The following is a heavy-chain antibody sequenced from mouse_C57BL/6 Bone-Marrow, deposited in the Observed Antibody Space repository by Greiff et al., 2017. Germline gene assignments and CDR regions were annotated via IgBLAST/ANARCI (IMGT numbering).Heavy chain of an antibody. D-gene: IGHD1-1*01. CDR1: GFNIKDDY. CDR2: IDPENGDT. CDR3: TTPLDTTVVATDY. V-gene: IGHV14-4*01. J-gene: IGHJ2*01. Sequence: DVQLVESGAELVRPGASAKLSCTASGFNIKDDYMHWVKQRPEQGLEWIGWIDPENGDTEYASKFQGKATITADTSSNTAYLQLSSLTSEDTAVYYCTTPLDTTVVATDYWGQGTTLTVSS.